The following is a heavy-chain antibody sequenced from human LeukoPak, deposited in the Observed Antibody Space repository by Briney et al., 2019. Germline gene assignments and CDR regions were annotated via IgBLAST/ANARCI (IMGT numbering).Heavy chain of an antibody. D-gene: IGHD2-2*01. CDR3: ARAGGEIVVVPAALIEFDP. V-gene: IGHV4-39*01. J-gene: IGHJ5*02. CDR1: GDSVSSGSSY. CDR2: IYYSGST. Sequence: SETLSLTCTVSGDSVSSGSSYWSWIRQPPGKGLEWIGSIYYSGSTYYNPSLKSRVTISVDTSKNQFSLKLSSVTAADTAVYYCARAGGEIVVVPAALIEFDPWGQGTLVTVSS.